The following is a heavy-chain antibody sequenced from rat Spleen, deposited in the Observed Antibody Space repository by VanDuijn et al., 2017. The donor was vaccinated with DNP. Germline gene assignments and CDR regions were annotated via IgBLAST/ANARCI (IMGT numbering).Heavy chain of an antibody. CDR3: TGGYSSYIYDY. D-gene: IGHD1-2*01. Sequence: QVQLKESGPGLVQPSQTLSLTCTVSGFSLSSNSVSWVRQPPGKGLEWMGTIWSGGTTDYNPLFKFRLSISRDTSESQVFLKMNSLQTEDTAIYFCTGGYSSYIYDYWGQGVMVTVSS. CDR1: GFSLSSNS. CDR2: IWSGGTT. J-gene: IGHJ2*01. V-gene: IGHV2-1*01.